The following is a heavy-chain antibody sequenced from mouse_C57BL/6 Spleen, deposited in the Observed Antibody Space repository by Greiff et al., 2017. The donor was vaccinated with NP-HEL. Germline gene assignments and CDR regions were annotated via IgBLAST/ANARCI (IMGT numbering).Heavy chain of an antibody. Sequence: EVQLQQSGPVLVKPGASVKMSCKASGYTFTDYYMNWVKQSHGKSLEWIGVINPYNGGTSYNQKFKGKATLTVDKSSSTAYMELNSLTSEDSAVYYCAREVYYYGSSLYYFDYWGQGTTLTVSS. D-gene: IGHD1-1*01. J-gene: IGHJ2*01. V-gene: IGHV1-19*01. CDR2: INPYNGGT. CDR1: GYTFTDYY. CDR3: AREVYYYGSSLYYFDY.